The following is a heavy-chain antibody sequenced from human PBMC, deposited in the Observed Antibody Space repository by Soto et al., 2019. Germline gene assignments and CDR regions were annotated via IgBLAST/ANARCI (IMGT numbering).Heavy chain of an antibody. J-gene: IGHJ6*02. D-gene: IGHD5-12*01. CDR3: AKDADSYRGYDLGGYYYYYGMDV. Sequence: LRLSCAASGFTFSSYGMHWVRQAPGKGLEWVAVISYDGSNKYYADSVKGRFTISRDNSKNTLYLQMNSLRAEDTAVYYCAKDADSYRGYDLGGYYYYYGMDVWSQGTTVTVSS. CDR1: GFTFSSYG. CDR2: ISYDGSNK. V-gene: IGHV3-30*18.